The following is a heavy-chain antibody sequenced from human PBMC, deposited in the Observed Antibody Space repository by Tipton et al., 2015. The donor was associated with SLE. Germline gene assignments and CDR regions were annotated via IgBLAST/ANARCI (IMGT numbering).Heavy chain of an antibody. CDR2: MSDIGNNK. CDR3: ARDLKQALPDYYGMDV. J-gene: IGHJ6*02. CDR1: GFPFSSYI. D-gene: IGHD1-26*01. V-gene: IGHV3-30*04. Sequence: SLRLSCEASGFPFSSYIMHWVRQAPGKGLEWVTLMSDIGNNKYYADSVRGRFTISRDNAKKTVYLQMNSLRAEDTALYYCARDLKQALPDYYGMDVWGQGTTVTVSS.